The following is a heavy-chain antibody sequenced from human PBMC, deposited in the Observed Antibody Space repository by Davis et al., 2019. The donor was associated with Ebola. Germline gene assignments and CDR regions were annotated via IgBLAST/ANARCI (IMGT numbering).Heavy chain of an antibody. CDR2: ISGSGGST. D-gene: IGHD6-6*01. CDR3: AKLFRIAALHWFDP. CDR1: GFTFSDYY. V-gene: IGHV3-23*01. Sequence: GESLKISCAASGFTFSDYYMSWIRQAPGKGLEWVSAISGSGGSTYYADSVKGRFTISRDNSKNTLYLQMNSLRAEDTAVYYCAKLFRIAALHWFDPWGQGTLVTVSS. J-gene: IGHJ5*02.